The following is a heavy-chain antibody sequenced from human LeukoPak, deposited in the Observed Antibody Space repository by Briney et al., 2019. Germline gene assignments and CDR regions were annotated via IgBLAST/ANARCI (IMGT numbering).Heavy chain of an antibody. D-gene: IGHD3-10*01. CDR3: ATSYYYGSGNYYKRAFDI. CDR1: GGSISSYY. V-gene: IGHV4-59*01. Sequence: SETLSLTCTVSGGSISSYYWSWIRQPPGKGLEWIGYIYYSGSTNYNPSLKSRVTISVDTSKNQFSLKLSSVTAADTAVYYCATSYYYGSGNYYKRAFDIWGQGTMVTVSS. J-gene: IGHJ3*02. CDR2: IYYSGST.